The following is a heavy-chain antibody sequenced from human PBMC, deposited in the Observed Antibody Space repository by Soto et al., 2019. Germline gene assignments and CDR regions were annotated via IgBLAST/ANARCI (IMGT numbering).Heavy chain of an antibody. V-gene: IGHV1-18*01. CDR3: ARDAYSGSYYDGYYYYGMDV. J-gene: IGHJ6*02. CDR2: ISAYNGNT. CDR1: GYTFTSYG. D-gene: IGHD1-26*01. Sequence: ASVKVSCKASGYTFTSYGISWVRQAPGQGLEGMGWISAYNGNTNYAQKLQGRVTMTTDTSTSTAYMELRSLRSDDTAVYYCARDAYSGSYYDGYYYYGMDVWGQGTTVTVSS.